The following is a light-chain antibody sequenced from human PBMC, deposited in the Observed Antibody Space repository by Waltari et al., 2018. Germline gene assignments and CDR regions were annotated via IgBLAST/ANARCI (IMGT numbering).Light chain of an antibody. V-gene: IGKV1-27*01. CDR3: QQYYTFPWT. CDR1: PVIGNF. J-gene: IGKJ1*01. CDR2: QAS. Sequence: DIQMTQSPSSLSASVGDSVTITCRASPVIGNFLAWYQQKPGKVPNLLISQASTLQAGVPSRFSGSGSGTDFTLTISGLQSEDFATYYCQQYYTFPWTFGQGTKVEIK.